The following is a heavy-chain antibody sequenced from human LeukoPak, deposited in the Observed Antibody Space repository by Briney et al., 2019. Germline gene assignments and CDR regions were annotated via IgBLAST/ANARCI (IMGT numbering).Heavy chain of an antibody. J-gene: IGHJ6*03. Sequence: SETLSLTCAVYGGSFSGYYWSWIRQPPGKGLEWIGEINHSGSTNYNPSLKSRVTISVDTSKNQFSLKLSSVTAADTAVYYCARDQFYYGSGSYYNEYYYYYMDVWGKGTTVTISS. CDR1: GGSFSGYY. D-gene: IGHD3-10*01. CDR3: ARDQFYYGSGSYYNEYYYYYMDV. CDR2: INHSGST. V-gene: IGHV4-34*01.